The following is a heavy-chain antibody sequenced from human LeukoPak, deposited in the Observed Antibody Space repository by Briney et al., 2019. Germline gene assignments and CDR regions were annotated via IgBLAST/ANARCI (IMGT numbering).Heavy chain of an antibody. CDR1: GFTFSSYW. J-gene: IGHJ5*02. CDR3: ARGGSGWWGNWFDP. V-gene: IGHV3-74*01. D-gene: IGHD6-19*01. Sequence: PGGSLRLSCAASGFTFSSYWMRWVRQTPGKGLVWVSRISSDGSSTTYADSVKGRFTISRDNAKNTLYLQMNSLRAEDTAVYYCARGGSGWWGNWFDPWGQGTLVTVSS. CDR2: ISSDGSST.